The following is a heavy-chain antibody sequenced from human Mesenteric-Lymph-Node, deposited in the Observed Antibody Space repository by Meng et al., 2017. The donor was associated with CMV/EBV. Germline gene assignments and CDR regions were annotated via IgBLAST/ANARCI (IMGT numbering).Heavy chain of an antibody. V-gene: IGHV4-61*01. CDR1: GGSVSSGSYY. CDR2: IYYSGST. J-gene: IGHJ5*02. CDR3: ARTPLHGRFNWFDP. Sequence: SETLSLTCTVSGGSVSSGSYYWSWIRQPPGKGLEWIGYIYYSGSTNYNPSLKSRVTISVDTSKNQFSLKLSSVTAADTAVYYCARTPLHGRFNWFDPWGQGTLVTVSS.